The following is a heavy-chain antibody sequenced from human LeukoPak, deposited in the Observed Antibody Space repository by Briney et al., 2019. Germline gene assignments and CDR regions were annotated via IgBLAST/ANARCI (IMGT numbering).Heavy chain of an antibody. V-gene: IGHV3-7*01. Sequence: GGSLRLSCAASGFTFSSYSMSWVRQAPGKGLEWVANIKEDGSDKYYVDSVKGRFTISRDNAKNTLFLELNSLRAEDTAVYYCATDAYFDMRGGPRRWGQGTLVSVSS. CDR3: ATDAYFDMRGGPRR. CDR2: IKEDGSDK. D-gene: IGHD3-9*01. CDR1: GFTFSSYS. J-gene: IGHJ1*01.